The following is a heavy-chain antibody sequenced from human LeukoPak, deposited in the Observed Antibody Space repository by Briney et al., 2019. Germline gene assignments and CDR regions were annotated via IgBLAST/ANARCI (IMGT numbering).Heavy chain of an antibody. J-gene: IGHJ4*02. V-gene: IGHV4-4*07. D-gene: IGHD3-16*01. CDR2: IYTGGST. CDR1: GGSISSYY. Sequence: SETLSLTCTVSGGSISSYYWSWIRQPAGKGLEWIGRIYTGGSTTCNPSLKSRVTMSVDTSKNQFSLKLSSVTAADTAVYYCARSWGISAQFDYWGQGTLVTVSS. CDR3: ARSWGISAQFDY.